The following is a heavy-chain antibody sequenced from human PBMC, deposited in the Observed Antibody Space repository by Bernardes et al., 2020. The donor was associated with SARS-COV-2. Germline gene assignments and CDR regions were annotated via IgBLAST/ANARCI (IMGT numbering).Heavy chain of an antibody. Sequence: SETLSLTCGVYGGSFSGYYWSWIRQPPGEGLEWIGEISHSGSTNYSPSLKSRVTISMDTSKNQFSLNLISMTAADTAVYYCARYGGDSFWYFNLWGRGTLVTVSS. CDR2: ISHSGST. D-gene: IGHD2-21*02. CDR3: ARYGGDSFWYFNL. CDR1: GGSFSGYY. V-gene: IGHV4-34*01. J-gene: IGHJ2*01.